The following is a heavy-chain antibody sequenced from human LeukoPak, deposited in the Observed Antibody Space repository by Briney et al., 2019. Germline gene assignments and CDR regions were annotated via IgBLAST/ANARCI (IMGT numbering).Heavy chain of an antibody. CDR1: GFTFSSYA. CDR3: ARDSCSSTSCHLFDY. Sequence: GGSLRLSCAASGFTFSSYAMSWVRQAPGKGLEWVSAISGSGGSTYYADSVKGRFTISRDNFKNTLYLQMNSLRAEDTAVYYCARDSCSSTSCHLFDYWGQGTLVTVSS. D-gene: IGHD2-2*01. V-gene: IGHV3-23*01. J-gene: IGHJ4*02. CDR2: ISGSGGST.